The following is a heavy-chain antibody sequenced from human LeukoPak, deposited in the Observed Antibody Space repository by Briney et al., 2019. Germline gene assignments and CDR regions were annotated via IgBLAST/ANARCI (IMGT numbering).Heavy chain of an antibody. CDR3: AKDVGYCSSTSCYTLDY. Sequence: PGGSLRLSCAASGFTFSSYAMSWVRQAPGKGLEWVSAISGSGGSTYYADSVKGRFTISRDNSKNTLYLQMNSLRAEDTAVYYCAKDVGYCSSTSCYTLDYWGQGTLVTVSS. J-gene: IGHJ4*02. CDR2: ISGSGGST. D-gene: IGHD2-2*02. V-gene: IGHV3-23*01. CDR1: GFTFSSYA.